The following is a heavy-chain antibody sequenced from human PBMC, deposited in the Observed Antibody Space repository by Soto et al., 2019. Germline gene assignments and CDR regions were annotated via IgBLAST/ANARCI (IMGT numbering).Heavy chain of an antibody. CDR3: AKRSPYSSGWYSPIFDY. V-gene: IGHV3-23*01. CDR2: ISESGGST. Sequence: GGSLRLSCAASGFSFSDYAMSWVHQAPGKGLEWVSVISESGGSTHYADSVRGRFTVSRDNSKNSLSLRMNSLRDEDTAVYFCAKRSPYSSGWYSPIFDYWGQGALVTVSS. J-gene: IGHJ4*02. D-gene: IGHD6-13*01. CDR1: GFSFSDYA.